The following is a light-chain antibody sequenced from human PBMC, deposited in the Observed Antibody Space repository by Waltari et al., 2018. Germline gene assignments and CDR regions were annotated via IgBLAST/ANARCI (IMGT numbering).Light chain of an antibody. Sequence: EIVMKQSSATLHVFPGERATLSCRASQGIRSNLAWYQHKPGQAPRLLIYGASTRATGIPARFSGSGSGTEFTLTISSLQSEDFAVYFCQQYDNWLGTFGQGTKVEIK. CDR1: QGIRSN. J-gene: IGKJ1*01. CDR2: GAS. V-gene: IGKV3-15*01. CDR3: QQYDNWLGT.